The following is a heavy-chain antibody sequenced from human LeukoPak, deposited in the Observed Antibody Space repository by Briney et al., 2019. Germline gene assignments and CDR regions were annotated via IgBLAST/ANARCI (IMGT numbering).Heavy chain of an antibody. CDR2: VWYDGSNK. CDR1: GFAFSRSG. CDR3: ARDPKYSSSWFFDY. J-gene: IGHJ4*02. V-gene: IGHV3-33*01. Sequence: GGSLRLSCAASGFAFSRSGMHWVRQAPGKGLEWVAVVWYDGSNKHYADSVKGRFTISRDNSNNTLYLQMNSLRAEDTAVYHCARDPKYSSSWFFDYWGQGTLVTVSS. D-gene: IGHD6-13*01.